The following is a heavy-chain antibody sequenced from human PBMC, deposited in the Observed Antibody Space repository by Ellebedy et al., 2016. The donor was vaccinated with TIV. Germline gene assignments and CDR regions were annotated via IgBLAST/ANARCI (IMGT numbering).Heavy chain of an antibody. CDR1: GFTFSDYY. V-gene: IGHV3-11*06. CDR3: ARDKVALRIFDY. CDR2: ISNTSGFT. J-gene: IGHJ4*02. D-gene: IGHD4-17*01. Sequence: PGGSLRLSCAASGFTFSDYYMSWIRQAPGKGLEWVSYISNTSGFTNYAESVKGRFTISRDNAKNSLYLQMSSLRAEDTDVYYCARDKVALRIFDYWGQGTLVTVSS.